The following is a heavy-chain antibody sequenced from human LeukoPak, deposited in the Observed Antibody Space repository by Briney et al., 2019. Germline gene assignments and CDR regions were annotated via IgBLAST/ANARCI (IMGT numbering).Heavy chain of an antibody. Sequence: GGSLRLSCAASGFTVSSNYMSWVRQAPGKGLEWVSVIYSGGSTYYADSVKGRFTISRHNSKNTLYLQMNSLRAEDTAVYYCANTGDYYYDSNLYWGQGTLVTVSS. V-gene: IGHV3-53*04. J-gene: IGHJ4*02. CDR1: GFTVSSNY. D-gene: IGHD3-22*01. CDR3: ANTGDYYYDSNLY. CDR2: IYSGGST.